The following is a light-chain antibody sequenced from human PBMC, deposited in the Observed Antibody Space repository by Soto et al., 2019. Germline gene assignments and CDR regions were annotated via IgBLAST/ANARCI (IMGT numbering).Light chain of an antibody. V-gene: IGKV1-5*03. CDR3: QQYNSYWT. J-gene: IGKJ1*01. CDR2: KAS. Sequence: IQMTQSPSTLSGSVGDRVTITCRASRTISSWLAWYQQKPGKAPKLLIYKASTLKSGVPSRFSGSGSGTEFTLTISSLQPDDSATYYCQQYNSYWTFGQGTKVDI. CDR1: RTISSW.